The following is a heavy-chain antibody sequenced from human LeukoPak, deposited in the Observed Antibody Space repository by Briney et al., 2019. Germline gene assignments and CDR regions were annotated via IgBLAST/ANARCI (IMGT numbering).Heavy chain of an antibody. D-gene: IGHD2-2*01. CDR1: GYTFTGYY. CDR3: AREEVVPAAKGYYYYGMDV. J-gene: IGHJ6*02. V-gene: IGHV1-2*04. Sequence: ASVKVSCKASGYTFTGYYMHWVRQAPGQGLEWMGWINPNSGGTDYAQKFQGWVTMTRDTSTSTAYMELSRLRSDDTAVYYCAREEVVPAAKGYYYYGMDVWGQGTTVTVSS. CDR2: INPNSGGT.